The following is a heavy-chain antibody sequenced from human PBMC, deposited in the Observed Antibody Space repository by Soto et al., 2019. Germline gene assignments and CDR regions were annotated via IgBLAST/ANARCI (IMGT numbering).Heavy chain of an antibody. Sequence: EVPLVESGGALVKPGESLTLSCAASGFTFNSAWMTWVRQAPGKGLEWVGRIKSWTDGGRVDTAAPVKGRFTISREDSKNTFYLQMHSMHSEDPAAYYCTSWPREKSCTSVSCYGDGAYWGQGTLVTVSS. V-gene: IGHV3-15*02. J-gene: IGHJ4*02. D-gene: IGHD2-2*01. CDR3: TSWPREKSCTSVSCYGDGAY. CDR1: GFTFNSAW. CDR2: IKSWTDGGRV.